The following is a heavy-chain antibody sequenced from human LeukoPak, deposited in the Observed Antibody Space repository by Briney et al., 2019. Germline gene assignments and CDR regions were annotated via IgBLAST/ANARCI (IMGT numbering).Heavy chain of an antibody. D-gene: IGHD6-13*01. CDR3: ARVASGSWHYYYYYMDV. CDR1: GGSISSYY. CDR2: VYYSGST. Sequence: SETLSLTCTVSGGSISSYYWSWIRPPPGKGLEWIGYVYYSGSTNYNPSLKSRVTISVDTSKNQFSLKLSSVTAADTAVYYCARVASGSWHYYYYYMDVWGKGTTVTVSS. J-gene: IGHJ6*03. V-gene: IGHV4-59*01.